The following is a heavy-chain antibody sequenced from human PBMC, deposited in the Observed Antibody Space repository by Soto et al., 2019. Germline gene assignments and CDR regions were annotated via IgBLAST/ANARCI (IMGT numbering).Heavy chain of an antibody. D-gene: IGHD6-19*01. J-gene: IGHJ4*02. V-gene: IGHV3-48*03. Sequence: RGSLRLSCAASGFTFSSYEMNWVRQAPGKGLEWVSYISSSGSTIYYADSVKGRFTISRDNAKNSLYLQMSSLRAEDTAVYYCASEISIAVAGTGFDYWGQGTLVTVPQ. CDR1: GFTFSSYE. CDR3: ASEISIAVAGTGFDY. CDR2: ISSSGSTI.